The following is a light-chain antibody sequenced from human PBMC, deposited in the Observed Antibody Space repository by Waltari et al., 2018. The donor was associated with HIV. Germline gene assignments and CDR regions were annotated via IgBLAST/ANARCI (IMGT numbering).Light chain of an antibody. J-gene: IGLJ2*01. Sequence: QSTLTQPASVSGSLGQSITISCTGGFTDVGSYNFVSWYQQRPGKAPRLMIFDDIKRPSGISVRFSGSKSGNTASLTISGLQADDEADYYCSSYTGGKNLIFGGGTKVT. CDR1: FTDVGSYNF. CDR2: DDI. CDR3: SSYTGGKNLI. V-gene: IGLV2-23*01.